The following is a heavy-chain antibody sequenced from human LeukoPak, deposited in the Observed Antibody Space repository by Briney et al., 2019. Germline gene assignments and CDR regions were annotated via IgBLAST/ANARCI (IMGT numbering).Heavy chain of an antibody. CDR1: GYSFTSYC. Sequence: GESLKISCKVSGYSFTSYCIGWVRQMPEKGLEWMGIIYPGDSGPTYSPSFQGQVTISVDKSINTAYLQWSSLQASDIAMYYCGMSGDRVPLQDDVFDVWGQGTMVTVST. CDR3: GMSGDRVPLQDDVFDV. V-gene: IGHV5-51*01. J-gene: IGHJ3*01. D-gene: IGHD1-26*01. CDR2: IYPGDSGP.